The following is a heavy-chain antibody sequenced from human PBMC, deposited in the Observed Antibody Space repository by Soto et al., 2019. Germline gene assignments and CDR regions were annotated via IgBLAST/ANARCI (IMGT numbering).Heavy chain of an antibody. J-gene: IGHJ6*02. CDR3: AKSGSICTNGVCYWLDYYYGMDV. CDR1: GFTFSSYA. Sequence: GGSLRLSCAASGFTFSSYAMSWVRQAPGKGLEWVSAISGSGGSTYYADSVKGRFTISGDNSKNTLYLQMNSLRAEDTAVYYCAKSGSICTNGVCYWLDYYYGMDVWGQGTTVTVSS. CDR2: ISGSGGST. D-gene: IGHD2-8*01. V-gene: IGHV3-23*01.